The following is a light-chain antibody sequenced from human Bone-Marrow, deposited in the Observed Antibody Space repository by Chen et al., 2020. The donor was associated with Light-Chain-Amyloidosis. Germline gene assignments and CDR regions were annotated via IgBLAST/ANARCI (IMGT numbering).Light chain of an antibody. CDR3: ATWGGRLSGVV. Sequence: HSVLTQPPSTFATPGQRVTISFSGSGSNIGSHDVFWYHQVPGKAPKLLIFKNDQRPSGVPDRFSACRSGAAASLAIRGRRSGDEADYNCATWGGRLSGVVFGEGTKVTV. CDR2: KND. V-gene: IGLV1-47*01. J-gene: IGLJ2*01. CDR1: GSNIGSHD.